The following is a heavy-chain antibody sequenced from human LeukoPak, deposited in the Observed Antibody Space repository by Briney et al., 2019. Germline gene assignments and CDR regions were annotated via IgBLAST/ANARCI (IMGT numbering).Heavy chain of an antibody. J-gene: IGHJ6*03. CDR2: IYYSGST. D-gene: IGHD4-17*01. V-gene: IGHV4-39*01. Sequence: SETLSLTCTVSGGSISSSSYYWGWIRQPPGKGLEWIGSIYYSGSTYYNPSLKSRVTISVDTSKNQFSLKLSSVTAADTAVYYCASLTGTVYYYYMDVWGKGTTVTVSS. CDR1: GGSISSSSYY. CDR3: ASLTGTVYYYYMDV.